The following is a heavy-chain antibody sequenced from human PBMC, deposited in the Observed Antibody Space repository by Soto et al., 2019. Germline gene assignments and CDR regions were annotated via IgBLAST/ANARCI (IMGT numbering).Heavy chain of an antibody. CDR2: IQSGGTT. V-gene: IGHV3-66*01. CDR3: ASDDVLCDGGRCYARPLDV. CDR1: GFTVSSKY. Sequence: EVQLVESGGGLVQPGWSLRLSCAASGFTVSSKYMTWVRQAPGKGLEWVSLIQSGGTTYYADSVKGRFTISRDTSENTMHLQMDSVRVEDTAVYYCASDDVLCDGGRCYARPLDVWGKGTTVIVSS. J-gene: IGHJ6*04. D-gene: IGHD2-15*01.